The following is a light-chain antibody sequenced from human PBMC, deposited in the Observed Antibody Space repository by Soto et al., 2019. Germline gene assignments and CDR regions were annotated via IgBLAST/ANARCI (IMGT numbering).Light chain of an antibody. CDR1: SSDVGAYNY. J-gene: IGLJ1*01. V-gene: IGLV2-14*01. Sequence: QSVLTQPASVSGSPGQSITISCIGTSSDVGAYNYVSWYQQLPGKAPKLMIYEVSNRPSGVSDRFSGSKSGNTASLTISGLQAEDEADYYCSSFRSGTTLFGTGTKVTVL. CDR3: SSFRSGTTL. CDR2: EVS.